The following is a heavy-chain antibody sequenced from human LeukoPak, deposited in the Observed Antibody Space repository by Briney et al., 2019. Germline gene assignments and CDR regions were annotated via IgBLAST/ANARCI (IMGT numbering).Heavy chain of an antibody. J-gene: IGHJ4*02. Sequence: SVKVSCKSSGYTFTKSYIHWVRQAPGQRLEWMGLINPGGDNTKYAHNFQGRGTMTSDTSTRTVYLELSSLRSEDTAVYYCAKDPVYVDSPMVSERFLDYWGQGTLVTVSS. CDR3: AKDPVYVDSPMVSERFLDY. V-gene: IGHV1-46*01. CDR1: GYTFTKSY. D-gene: IGHD5-18*01. CDR2: INPGGDNT.